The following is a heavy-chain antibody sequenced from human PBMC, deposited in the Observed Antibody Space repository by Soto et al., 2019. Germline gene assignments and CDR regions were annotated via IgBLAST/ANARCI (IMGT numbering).Heavy chain of an antibody. CDR1: GDSIRSSSYY. J-gene: IGHJ4*02. D-gene: IGHD3-22*01. Sequence: SETLSLTCTVSGDSIRSSSYYWGCIRLPPGKGLEWIGSMFYSGNTYYNPSLKSRVTLSIDTSKNQFSLKLNSVTAADTAVYYCVSPEGYYDSSGYTLDYWGQGTLVTVS. CDR3: VSPEGYYDSSGYTLDY. CDR2: MFYSGNT. V-gene: IGHV4-39*01.